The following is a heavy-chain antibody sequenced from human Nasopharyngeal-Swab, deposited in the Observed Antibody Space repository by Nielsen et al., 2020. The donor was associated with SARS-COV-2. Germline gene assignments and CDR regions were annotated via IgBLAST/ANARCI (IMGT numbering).Heavy chain of an antibody. V-gene: IGHV3-21*01. CDR1: GFTFNKYN. Sequence: GASLQISCAASGFTFNKYNFNWVRQAPGKGLEWVSSISSSSSYIYYADSVKGRFTISRDNAKNSFSLQMNSLRAEDTAVYYCARDGLDYDFWSAYFMDVWGQGTTVTVSS. J-gene: IGHJ6*02. CDR3: ARDGLDYDFWSAYFMDV. CDR2: ISSSSSYI. D-gene: IGHD3-3*01.